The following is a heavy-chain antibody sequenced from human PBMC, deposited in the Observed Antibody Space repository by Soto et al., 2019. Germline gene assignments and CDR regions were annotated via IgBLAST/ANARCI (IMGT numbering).Heavy chain of an antibody. Sequence: QVQLQQWGAGLLKPSETLSLTCAVYGGSFGGYYWSWIRQPPGKGLEWIGEINHSGSTNYNPSLKSRITISIDTSKNQFLLKLDSVTAADTAVYYCARGTREGWYFDLWGRGTQVTVSS. J-gene: IGHJ2*01. CDR2: INHSGST. CDR1: GGSFGGYY. CDR3: ARGTREGWYFDL. V-gene: IGHV4-34*01.